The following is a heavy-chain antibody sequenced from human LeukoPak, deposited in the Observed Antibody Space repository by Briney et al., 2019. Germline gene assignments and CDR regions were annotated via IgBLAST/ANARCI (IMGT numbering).Heavy chain of an antibody. D-gene: IGHD3-22*01. J-gene: IGHJ4*02. Sequence: PSETLSLTCAVYGGSFSGYYWSWIRQPPGKGLEWIGEINHSGSTNYNPSLKSRVTISVDTSKNQFSLKLSSVTAADTAVYYCARVFFNYYDSSGYYYPYYFDYWGQGTLVTVSS. CDR2: INHSGST. V-gene: IGHV4-34*01. CDR3: ARVFFNYYDSSGYYYPYYFDY. CDR1: GGSFSGYY.